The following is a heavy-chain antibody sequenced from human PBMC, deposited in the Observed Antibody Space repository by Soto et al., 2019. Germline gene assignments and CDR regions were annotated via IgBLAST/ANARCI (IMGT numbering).Heavy chain of an antibody. V-gene: IGHV1-69*06. CDR2: IIPIFGTA. CDR3: ARSTYRYSSGWYSAY. CDR1: GGTFSSYA. D-gene: IGHD6-19*01. J-gene: IGHJ4*02. Sequence: SVKVSCKASGGTFSSYAISWVRQAPGQGLEWMGGIIPIFGTANYAQKFQGRVTITADKSTSTAYMELSSLRSEDTAVYYCARSTYRYSSGWYSAYWGQGTMVAVSS.